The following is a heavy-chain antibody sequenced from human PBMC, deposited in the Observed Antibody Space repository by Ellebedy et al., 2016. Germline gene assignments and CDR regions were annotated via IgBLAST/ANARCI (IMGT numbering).Heavy chain of an antibody. Sequence: ASVKVSCXASGYTFISYGITWVRQAPGQGLEWMGWISTYTGNRNYAQNLQGRVTLTTDTSTSTAYMELRSLRSDDTAVYYCARGNHYYDSTGYHDWGQGTLVTVSS. D-gene: IGHD3-22*01. CDR2: ISTYTGNR. V-gene: IGHV1-18*01. CDR3: ARGNHYYDSTGYHD. CDR1: GYTFISYG. J-gene: IGHJ4*02.